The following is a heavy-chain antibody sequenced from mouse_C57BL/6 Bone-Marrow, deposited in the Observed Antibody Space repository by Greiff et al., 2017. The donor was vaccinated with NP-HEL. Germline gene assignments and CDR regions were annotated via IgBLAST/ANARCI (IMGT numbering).Heavy chain of an antibody. J-gene: IGHJ2*01. Sequence: QVQLKESGPELARPWASVKISCQAFYTFSRRAHFAIRDTNYWMQWVKQRPGQGLEWIGAIYPGNGGTSSNQKFKGKATLTEDKSSRTAYMQLSSLTSEDSVFYLCLYYDYAAYWGQGTTLTVSS. CDR1: YTFS. CDR3: SEDSVFYLCLYYDYAAY. CDR2: GQGLEWIG. D-gene: IGHD2-4*01. V-gene: IGHV1-87*01.